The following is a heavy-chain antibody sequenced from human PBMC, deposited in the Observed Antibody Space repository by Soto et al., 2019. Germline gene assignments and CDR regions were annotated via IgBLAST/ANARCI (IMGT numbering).Heavy chain of an antibody. D-gene: IGHD2-8*02. J-gene: IGHJ6*04. V-gene: IGHV4-30-4*08. CDR2: VSTNDTS. CDR1: SASLSTSDSY. CDR3: ALELIVTVPAGGGNLFVYVRGDV. Sequence: QLQLPQSGPGLVKPSQTLSLTSSVSSASLSTSDSYWSWIRQVPGKVLEWIAYVSTNDTSPYHPFLESRRRISLNSSNDRFSPALTAVTAADAAVYFCALELIVTVPAGGGNLFVYVRGDVWGEGTTVTFSS.